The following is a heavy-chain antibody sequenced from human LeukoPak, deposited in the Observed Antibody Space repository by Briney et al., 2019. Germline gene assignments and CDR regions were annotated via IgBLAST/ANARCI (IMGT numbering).Heavy chain of an antibody. CDR3: ARMPPRRAAAGPPHFDY. CDR2: INPNSGGT. J-gene: IGHJ4*02. D-gene: IGHD6-13*01. CDR1: GYTFTGYY. V-gene: IGHV1-2*02. Sequence: ASVKVSCKASGYTFTGYYMHWVRQAPGQGLEWMGWINPNSGGTNYAQKFQGRVTMTRDTSISTAYMELSRLRSDDTAVYYCARMPPRRAAAGPPHFDYWGQGTLVTVSS.